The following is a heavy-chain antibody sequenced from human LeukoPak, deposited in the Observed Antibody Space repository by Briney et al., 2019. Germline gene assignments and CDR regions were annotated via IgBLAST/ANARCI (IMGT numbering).Heavy chain of an antibody. J-gene: IGHJ6*03. D-gene: IGHD3-16*01. CDR2: INHSGST. V-gene: IGHV4-34*01. CDR1: GGSFSGYY. Sequence: SETLSLTCAVYGGSFSGYYWSWIRQPPGKGLEWIGEINHSGSTNYNPSLKSRVTISVDTSKTQFSLKLSSVAAADTAVYYCARVKDPGGYYYYYYIDVWGKGTTVTVSS. CDR3: ARVKDPGGYYYYYYIDV.